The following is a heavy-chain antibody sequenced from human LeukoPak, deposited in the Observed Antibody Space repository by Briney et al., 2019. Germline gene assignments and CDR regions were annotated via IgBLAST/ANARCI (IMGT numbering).Heavy chain of an antibody. J-gene: IGHJ4*02. V-gene: IGHV4-4*07. CDR1: GGSISSYY. Sequence: SETLSLTCTVSGGSISSYYWSWIRQPAGKGLEWIGRIYTSGSTNYNPSLKSRVTMSVDTSKNQFSLKLSSVTAADTAGYYCAREGDSSGWYYPFDYWGQGTLVTVSS. D-gene: IGHD6-19*01. CDR2: IYTSGST. CDR3: AREGDSSGWYYPFDY.